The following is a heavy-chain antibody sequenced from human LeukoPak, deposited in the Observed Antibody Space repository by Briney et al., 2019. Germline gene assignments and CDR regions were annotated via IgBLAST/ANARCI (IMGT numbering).Heavy chain of an antibody. Sequence: GGSLRLSCAASGFTFSSYAMHWVRQAPGKGLEWVAVISYDGSNKFYADSVKGRFTLSRDNPKNTLYLQMNSLRIEDTAVYYCGRGSVGFGELNYWGQGTLVTVSS. CDR2: ISYDGSNK. V-gene: IGHV3-30-3*01. J-gene: IGHJ4*02. CDR1: GFTFSSYA. D-gene: IGHD3-10*01. CDR3: GRGSVGFGELNY.